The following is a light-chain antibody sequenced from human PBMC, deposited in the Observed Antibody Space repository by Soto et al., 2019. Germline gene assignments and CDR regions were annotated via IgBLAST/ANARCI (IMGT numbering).Light chain of an antibody. CDR1: SSDVGGYNY. CDR3: SSDAGSNNLSV. CDR2: DDN. J-gene: IGLJ2*01. V-gene: IGLV2-8*01. Sequence: QSALTQPPSASGSPGQSVTVSCTGTSSDVGGYNYVSWYQHHPGKAHKLMIYDDNKRPSGVPHLFSGYKSGNTSSLTGSGLQDEDEDDYYCSSDAGSNNLSVFGGGTKLTVL.